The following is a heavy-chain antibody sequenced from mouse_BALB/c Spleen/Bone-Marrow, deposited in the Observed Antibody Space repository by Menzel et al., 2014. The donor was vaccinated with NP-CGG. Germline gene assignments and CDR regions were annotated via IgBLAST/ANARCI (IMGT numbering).Heavy chain of an antibody. D-gene: IGHD2-12*01. CDR2: INPGSGGT. J-gene: IGHJ4*01. CDR1: GYAFTNYL. V-gene: IGHV1-54*01. CDR3: AREKGLRRGAMDY. Sequence: VQLQQSGAELVRPGTSVKVSCKASGYAFTNYLIEWVKQRPGQGLEWIGVINPGSGGTNYNEKFKGKATLTADKSSSTAYMQLSSLTSDDSAVYFCAREKGLRRGAMDYWGQGTSVTGSS.